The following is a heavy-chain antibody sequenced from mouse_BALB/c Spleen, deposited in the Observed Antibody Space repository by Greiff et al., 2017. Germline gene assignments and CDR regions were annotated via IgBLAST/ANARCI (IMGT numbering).Heavy chain of an antibody. CDR2: IDPANGNT. Sequence: EVKLQESGAELVKPGASVKLSCTASGFNIKDTYMHWVKQRPEQGLEWIGRIDPANGNTKYDPKFQGKATITADTSSNTAYLQLSSLTSEDTAVYYCARWGGIAYWGQGTLVTVSA. CDR1: GFNIKDTY. V-gene: IGHV14-3*02. J-gene: IGHJ3*01. CDR3: ARWGGIAY.